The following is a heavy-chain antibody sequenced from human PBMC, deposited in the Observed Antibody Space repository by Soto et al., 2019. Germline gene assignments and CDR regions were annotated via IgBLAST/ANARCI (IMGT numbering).Heavy chain of an antibody. CDR2: IIPILGIA. CDR1: GGTFSSYT. V-gene: IGHV1-69*04. Sequence: SVKVSCKASGGTFSSYTISWVRQAPGQGLEWMGRIIPILGIANYAQKFQGRVTITADKSTSTAYMELSSLRSEDTAVYYCARDYGITRTAYDAFDIWGQGTMVTVSS. D-gene: IGHD1-20*01. CDR3: ARDYGITRTAYDAFDI. J-gene: IGHJ3*02.